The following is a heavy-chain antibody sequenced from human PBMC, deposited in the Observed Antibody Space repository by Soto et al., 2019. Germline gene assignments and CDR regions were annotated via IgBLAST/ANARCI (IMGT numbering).Heavy chain of an antibody. V-gene: IGHV3-49*03. CDR3: TRDQYSNGYHAEY. D-gene: IGHD3-22*01. Sequence: EVQLVESGGGLVQPGRSLRLSCTASGFTFGDYAVTWFRQAPGKGLEWVGFIRSKTYGGTTEYAASVKGRFTISRDDSKSIAYLQMNSLEMEDTAVYYCTRDQYSNGYHAEYWGQGTLVTVSS. CDR1: GFTFGDYA. J-gene: IGHJ4*02. CDR2: IRSKTYGGTT.